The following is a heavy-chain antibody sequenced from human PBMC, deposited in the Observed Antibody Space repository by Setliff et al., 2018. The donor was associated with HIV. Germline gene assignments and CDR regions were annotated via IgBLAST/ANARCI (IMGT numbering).Heavy chain of an antibody. V-gene: IGHV1-3*01. J-gene: IGHJ4*02. Sequence: ASVKVSCKASGGTFISYAIGWARQAPGQGLEWMGWINAGNGDTRYSPKLQGRVTFTRDSSASTVYMEMSSLRSEDTAMFYCARGDFDFWGQGTLVTVSS. D-gene: IGHD2-21*01. CDR2: INAGNGDT. CDR1: GGTFISYA. CDR3: ARGDFDF.